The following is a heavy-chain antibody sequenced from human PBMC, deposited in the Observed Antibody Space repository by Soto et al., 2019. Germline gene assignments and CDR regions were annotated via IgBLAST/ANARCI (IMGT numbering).Heavy chain of an antibody. V-gene: IGHV4-31*03. J-gene: IGHJ4*02. CDR3: ARGSMVRGDPDY. D-gene: IGHD3-10*01. Sequence: QVQLQESGPGLVKPSQTLSLTCTVSGGSISSGGYYWSWIRQHPGKGLEWIGYIYYSGSTYYNPSLKSRVTISVDTYKNQFSLKLSSVTAADTAVYYCARGSMVRGDPDYWGQGTLVTVSS. CDR2: IYYSGST. CDR1: GGSISSGGYY.